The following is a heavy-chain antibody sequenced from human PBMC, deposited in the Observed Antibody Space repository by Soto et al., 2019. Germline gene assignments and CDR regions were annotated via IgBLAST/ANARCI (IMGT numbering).Heavy chain of an antibody. CDR2: ISSDGSSY. J-gene: IGHJ6*02. Sequence: QVQLLESGGGVVQPGRSLRLSCVASGFTLTNNGMHWVRQAPGQGLEWVAVISSDGSSYYYGDSVRGRFTISRDTSKNTLFLEMNSLTTADTAVYYCAKDRGLAESGTWSHYYSGLDVWGPGTSVTVS. V-gene: IGHV3-30*18. D-gene: IGHD1-26*01. CDR1: GFTLTNNG. CDR3: AKDRGLAESGTWSHYYSGLDV.